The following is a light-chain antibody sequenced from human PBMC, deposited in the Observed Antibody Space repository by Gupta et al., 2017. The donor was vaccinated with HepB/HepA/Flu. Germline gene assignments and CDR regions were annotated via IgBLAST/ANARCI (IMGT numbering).Light chain of an antibody. Sequence: QSALTQPRSVSGSPGQSLTISCTGTLSNVGGYNCVSWYQQHPGRAPRLMIYDVNERPSGVPGRFSASKSGNTSSLTISGLQPEDEADYYCCSYEGTYTMIFGGGTKVTVL. J-gene: IGLJ2*01. CDR2: DVN. CDR3: CSYEGTYTMI. CDR1: LSNVGGYNC. V-gene: IGLV2-11*01.